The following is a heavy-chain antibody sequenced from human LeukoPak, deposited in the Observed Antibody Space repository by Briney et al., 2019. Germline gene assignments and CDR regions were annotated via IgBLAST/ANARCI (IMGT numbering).Heavy chain of an antibody. V-gene: IGHV4-34*01. CDR1: GGSFSGYY. CDR2: INHSGST. D-gene: IGHD3-10*01. Sequence: SETLSLTCAVYGGSFSGYYWSWIRQPPGKGLEWIGEINHSGSTYYNPSLKSRVTILADTSKNQFSLKLNSVTAADTAVYYCARGRGHMDVWGKGTTVTVSS. CDR3: ARGRGHMDV. J-gene: IGHJ6*03.